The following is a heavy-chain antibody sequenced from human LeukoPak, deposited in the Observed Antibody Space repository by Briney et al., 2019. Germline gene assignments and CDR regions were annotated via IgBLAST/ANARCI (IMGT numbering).Heavy chain of an antibody. D-gene: IGHD1-14*01. CDR2: ISSSSSYI. V-gene: IGHV3-21*01. CDR1: GFTFSSYA. Sequence: PGGSLRLSCAASGFTFSSYAMSWVRQAPGKGLEWVSSISSSSSYIYYADSVKGRFTISRDNAKNSLYLQMNSLRAEDTAVYYCARCPRTGRFDPWGQGTLVTASS. CDR3: ARCPRTGRFDP. J-gene: IGHJ5*02.